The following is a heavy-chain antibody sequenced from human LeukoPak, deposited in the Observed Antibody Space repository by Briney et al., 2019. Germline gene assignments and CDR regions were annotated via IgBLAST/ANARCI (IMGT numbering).Heavy chain of an antibody. CDR2: IYYSGST. V-gene: IGHV4-39*01. D-gene: IGHD3-10*01. CDR3: ARHEASGTGSMEYFDY. Sequence: PSETLSLTCTVSGGSISSSSYYWGWIRQPPGKGLEWIGSIYYSGSTNYNPSLKSRVIISVDTSKNQFSLKLGSVTAADTAVYYCARHEASGTGSMEYFDYWGQGTLVTVSS. J-gene: IGHJ4*02. CDR1: GGSISSSSYY.